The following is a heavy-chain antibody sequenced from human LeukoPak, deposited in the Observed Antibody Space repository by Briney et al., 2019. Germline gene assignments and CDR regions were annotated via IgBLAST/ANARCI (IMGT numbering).Heavy chain of an antibody. D-gene: IGHD5-12*01. CDR2: ISSNGNDK. J-gene: IGHJ4*02. V-gene: IGHV3-30*03. CDR3: TPKVMRGSRGDDYDD. CDR1: GVTFSNYG. Sequence: PGGSLRLSCAASGVTFSNYGMHWVRQAPGKGLEWVALISSNGNDKLYGDSVKGRFTVSRDDSKSTLYLQMNSLRAEDTAVYYCTPKVMRGSRGDDYDDWGQGTLVAVSS.